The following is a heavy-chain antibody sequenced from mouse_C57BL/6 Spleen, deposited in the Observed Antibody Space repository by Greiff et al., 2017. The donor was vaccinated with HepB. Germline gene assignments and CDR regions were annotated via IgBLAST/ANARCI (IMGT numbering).Heavy chain of an antibody. D-gene: IGHD1-1*01. J-gene: IGHJ4*01. CDR2: INPNYGTT. Sequence: VQLQQSGPELVKPGASVKISCKASGYSFTDYDMNWVKQSNGKSLEWMGVINPNYGTTSYNQKFKGKATLTVDQSSSTAYMQLNSLTSADSSVYYCARSPYYGSSYDAMDYWGQGTSVTVSS. CDR1: GYSFTDYD. V-gene: IGHV1-39*01. CDR3: ARSPYYGSSYDAMDY.